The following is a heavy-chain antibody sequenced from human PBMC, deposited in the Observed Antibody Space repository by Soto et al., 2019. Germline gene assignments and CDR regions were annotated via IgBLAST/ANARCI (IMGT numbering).Heavy chain of an antibody. V-gene: IGHV1-18*01. D-gene: IGHD6-6*01. CDR3: ARRRIAARTQFDY. CDR2: ISAYNGNT. J-gene: IGHJ4*02. CDR1: GDTFTSYG. Sequence: GASVEVSCEACGDTFTSYGISWVRQAPGQGLEWMGWISAYNGNTNYAQKLQGRVTMTTDTSTSTAYMELRSLRSDDTAVYYCARRRIAARTQFDYWGQGTLVTVSS.